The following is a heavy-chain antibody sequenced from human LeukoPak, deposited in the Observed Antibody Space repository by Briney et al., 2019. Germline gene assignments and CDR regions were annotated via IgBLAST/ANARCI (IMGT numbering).Heavy chain of an antibody. Sequence: GGSLRLSCAASGFIFSTYAMSWVRQAPGKGLEWVSAISSSGGYTYYADSVKGRFTISRDNSKNTLYLQMNSLRAEDTAVYYCARSVSSRFTSPRRPYYFDSWGQGTLVTVSS. CDR3: ARSVSSRFTSPRRPYYFDS. D-gene: IGHD3-10*01. J-gene: IGHJ4*02. V-gene: IGHV3-23*01. CDR1: GFIFSTYA. CDR2: ISSSGGYT.